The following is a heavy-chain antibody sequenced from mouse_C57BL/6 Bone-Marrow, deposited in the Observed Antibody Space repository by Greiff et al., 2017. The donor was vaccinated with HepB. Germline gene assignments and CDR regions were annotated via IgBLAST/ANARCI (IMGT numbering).Heavy chain of an antibody. D-gene: IGHD1-2*01. CDR1: GYSITSGYY. J-gene: IGHJ3*01. Sequence: EVKLQESGPGLVKPSQSLPLTCSVTGYSITSGYYWNWIRQFPGNKLEWMGYISYDGSNNYNPSLKNRISITRDTSKNQFFLKLNSVTTEDTATYYCARDHGRGWFAYWGQGTLVTVSA. CDR2: ISYDGSN. CDR3: ARDHGRGWFAY. V-gene: IGHV3-6*01.